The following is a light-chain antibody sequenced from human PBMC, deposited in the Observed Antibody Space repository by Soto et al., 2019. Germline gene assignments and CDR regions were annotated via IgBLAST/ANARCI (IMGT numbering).Light chain of an antibody. J-gene: IGLJ3*02. CDR3: SSYTGGNTYWI. CDR2: EVS. CDR1: SSDLGAYNY. V-gene: IGLV2-14*01. Sequence: QSALTQPASVSGSPGQSITISCTGTSSDLGAYNYVSWYQQHPGKAPKVIIFEVSNRPSGVSNRFSGSKSGNTASLTISGLQPEDEADYHCSSYTGGNTYWIFGGGTKVTVL.